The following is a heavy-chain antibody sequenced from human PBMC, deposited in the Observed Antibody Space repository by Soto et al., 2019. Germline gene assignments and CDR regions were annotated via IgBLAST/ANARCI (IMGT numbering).Heavy chain of an antibody. CDR1: GFTVSSNY. D-gene: IGHD3-22*01. CDR2: LYSGGNT. V-gene: IGHV3-53*02. Sequence: DVRLVETGGGLIQPGGSLRLSCAASGFTVSSNYMSWVRQAPGKGLDWVSILYSGGNTFYADSVQGRFTISRDNSKNTLYLQMQSLRAEDTAVYFCARVNLRQDHDSSAYRGLDFWGQGTLVTVSS. J-gene: IGHJ4*02. CDR3: ARVNLRQDHDSSAYRGLDF.